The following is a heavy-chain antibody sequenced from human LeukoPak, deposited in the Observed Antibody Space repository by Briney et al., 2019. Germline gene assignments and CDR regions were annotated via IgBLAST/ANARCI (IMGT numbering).Heavy chain of an antibody. CDR1: GFTFSSYA. V-gene: IGHV3-23*01. J-gene: IGHJ4*02. CDR3: AKVPGDQQLAYFDY. Sequence: GGSLRLSCAASGFTFSSYAMSWVRQAPGKGLEWVSAISGSGGSTYYADSVKGWFTISRDNSKNTLYLQMNSLRAEDTAVYYCAKVPGDQQLAYFDYWGQGTLVTVSS. D-gene: IGHD6-13*01. CDR2: ISGSGGST.